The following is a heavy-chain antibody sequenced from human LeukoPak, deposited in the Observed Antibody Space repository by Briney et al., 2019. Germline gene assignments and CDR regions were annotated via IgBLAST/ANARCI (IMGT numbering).Heavy chain of an antibody. J-gene: IGHJ3*02. V-gene: IGHV4-4*07. Sequence: PSETLSLTCTVSGGSISSYYWSWIRQPAGKGLEWIGRIYTSGSTNYNPSLKSRVTMSVDTSKNQFSLKLSSVTAADTAVYYCARDMRGIGGTMIVVAPPAFDIWGQGTMVTVSS. D-gene: IGHD3-22*01. CDR3: ARDMRGIGGTMIVVAPPAFDI. CDR1: GGSISSYY. CDR2: IYTSGST.